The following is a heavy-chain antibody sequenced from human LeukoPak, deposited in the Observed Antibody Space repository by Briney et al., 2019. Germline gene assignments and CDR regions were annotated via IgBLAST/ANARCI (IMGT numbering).Heavy chain of an antibody. J-gene: IGHJ4*02. Sequence: PGRSLRLSCAASGFTFSSYGMHWVRQAPGKGLEWVAVISYDGSNKYYADSVKGRFTISRDNSKNTLYLQMNSLRAEDTAVYYCAKDRPPYGGNSRPLDYWGQGTLVTVSS. CDR1: GFTFSSYG. D-gene: IGHD4-23*01. CDR3: AKDRPPYGGNSRPLDY. V-gene: IGHV3-30*18. CDR2: ISYDGSNK.